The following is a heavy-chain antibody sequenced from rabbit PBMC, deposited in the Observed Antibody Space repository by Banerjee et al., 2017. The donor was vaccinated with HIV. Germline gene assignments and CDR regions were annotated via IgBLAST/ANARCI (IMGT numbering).Heavy chain of an antibody. CDR2: T. J-gene: IGHJ4*01. D-gene: IGHD1-1*01. CDR3: ARDTRGDSGIAFTL. Sequence: TYYASWAKGRFTISKTSSTTVTLQMTSLTAADTATYFCARDTRGDSGIAFTLWGQGTLVTVS. V-gene: IGHV1S40*01.